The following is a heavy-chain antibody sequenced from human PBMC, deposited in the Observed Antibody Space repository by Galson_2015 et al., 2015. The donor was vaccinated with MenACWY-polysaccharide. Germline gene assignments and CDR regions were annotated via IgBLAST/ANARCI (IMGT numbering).Heavy chain of an antibody. CDR3: AKDPVARTGRLDY. CDR2: ISYDGSNK. V-gene: IGHV3-30*18. CDR1: GFTFSSYG. D-gene: IGHD3-10*01. Sequence: SLRLSCAASGFTFSSYGMHWVRQAPGKGLEWVAVISYDGSNKYYADSVKGRFTISRDNSKNTLYLQMNSLRAEDTAVYYCAKDPVARTGRLDYWGQGTLVTVSS. J-gene: IGHJ4*02.